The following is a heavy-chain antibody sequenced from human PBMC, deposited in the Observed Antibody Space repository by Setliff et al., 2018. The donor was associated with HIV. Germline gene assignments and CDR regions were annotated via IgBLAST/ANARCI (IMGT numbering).Heavy chain of an antibody. CDR2: IYTSGST. V-gene: IGHV4-61*02. J-gene: IGHJ6*02. CDR3: AREDYYYYGMDV. CDR1: GGSLSSGSYY. Sequence: PSETLSLTCTASGGSLSSGSYYWNWIRQPAGKGLEWIGRIYTSGSTNYNPSLKSRVTISVDTSKNQFSLKLSSVTAADTAVYYCAREDYYYYGMDVWGQGTTVTVSS.